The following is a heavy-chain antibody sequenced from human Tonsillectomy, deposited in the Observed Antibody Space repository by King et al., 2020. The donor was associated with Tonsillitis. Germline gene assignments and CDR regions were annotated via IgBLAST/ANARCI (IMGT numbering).Heavy chain of an antibody. D-gene: IGHD1-7*01. CDR2: INPSSGGT. Sequence: QLVQSGAEVKKPGASVKVSCKASGYTFTDYYLHWVRQAPGQGLEWMGWINPSSGGTYYAQKFQGRVTLTRDTSISTAYMELSALTSDDTAVYYCARVRELPLDSWGQGTLVTVSS. V-gene: IGHV1-2*02. CDR1: GYTFTDYY. CDR3: ARVRELPLDS. J-gene: IGHJ4*02.